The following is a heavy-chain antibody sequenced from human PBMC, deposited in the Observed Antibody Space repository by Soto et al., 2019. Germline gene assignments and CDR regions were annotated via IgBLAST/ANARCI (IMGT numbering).Heavy chain of an antibody. D-gene: IGHD6-19*01. CDR1: GGTFSNST. J-gene: IGHJ6*03. V-gene: IGHV1-69*02. CDR3: ARQLIRDDFYYYYHMAV. CDR2: IIPILDIT. Sequence: QVQLVQSGAEVKKPGSSVKVSCKAAGGTFSNSTINWVRQAPGQGLEWMGRIIPILDITNHAQRFQGRVTITADKSTTTAYMELSSLTSEDTAVYYCARQLIRDDFYYYYHMAVWGTGTTVTVSS.